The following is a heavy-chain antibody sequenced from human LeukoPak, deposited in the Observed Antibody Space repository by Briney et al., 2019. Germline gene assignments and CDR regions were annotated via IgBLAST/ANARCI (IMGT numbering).Heavy chain of an antibody. Sequence: GGSLRLSCAASGFIFSQYSMNWVRQAPGKGLEWVSHIRSSSETFYADSVKGRFTISRDNARNSLYLQMNNLRGEDTAIYYCARDAGNSGHGCDLWGQGTLVTVSS. CDR3: ARDAGNSGHGCDL. J-gene: IGHJ5*02. D-gene: IGHD5-12*01. CDR1: GFIFSQYS. V-gene: IGHV3-48*01. CDR2: IRSSSET.